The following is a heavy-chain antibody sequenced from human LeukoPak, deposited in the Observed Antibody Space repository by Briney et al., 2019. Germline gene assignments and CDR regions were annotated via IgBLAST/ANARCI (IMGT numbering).Heavy chain of an antibody. CDR1: GFTFSSYG. CDR3: AKDFRSSSGDV. CDR2: ISYDGSNK. J-gene: IGHJ6*04. V-gene: IGHV3-30*18. D-gene: IGHD6-6*01. Sequence: GRSLRLSCAASGFTFSSYGTHWVRQAPGKGLEWVAVISYDGSNKYYADSVKGRFTISRDNSKNTLYLQMNSLRAEDTAVYYCAKDFRSSSGDVWGKGTTVTVSS.